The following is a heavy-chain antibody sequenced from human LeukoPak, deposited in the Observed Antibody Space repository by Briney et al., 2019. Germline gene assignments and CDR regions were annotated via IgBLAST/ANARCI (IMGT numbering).Heavy chain of an antibody. CDR3: ARRGDGYKPFDY. D-gene: IGHD5-24*01. CDR1: GYTFTGYY. Sequence: ASVKVSCKASGYTFTGYYMHWVRQAPGQGLEWMGWINPNSGGTNYAQKFQGRVTMTRDTSISTAYMELSRLRSDDTAVSYCARRGDGYKPFDYWGQGTLVTVSS. J-gene: IGHJ4*02. CDR2: INPNSGGT. V-gene: IGHV1-2*02.